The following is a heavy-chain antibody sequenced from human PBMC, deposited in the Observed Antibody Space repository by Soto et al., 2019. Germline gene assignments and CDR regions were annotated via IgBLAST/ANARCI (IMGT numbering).Heavy chain of an antibody. Sequence: QVQLQESGPGLVKPSQTLSLTCTVSGGSISSGGYYWSWIRQHPGKGLEWIGYIYYSGSTYYNPSLKSRVTISVDTSKNQCSLKLSSVTAADTAVYYCARELSGDYQVHPHDDAFDIWGQGTMVTVSS. CDR1: GGSISSGGYY. J-gene: IGHJ3*02. CDR3: ARELSGDYQVHPHDDAFDI. D-gene: IGHD2-21*01. V-gene: IGHV4-31*03. CDR2: IYYSGST.